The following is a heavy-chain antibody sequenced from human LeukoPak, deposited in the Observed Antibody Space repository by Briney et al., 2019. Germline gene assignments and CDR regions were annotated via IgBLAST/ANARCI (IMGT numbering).Heavy chain of an antibody. CDR1: GFTFSAYW. CDR3: AKDLGWQYQVLHNAFDI. D-gene: IGHD2-2*01. Sequence: HPGGSLRLSCAASGFTFSAYWMHWVRHAPGKGLVWVSRINTDGSSPTYAASVKGRFTISRDNAKNTLYLQMNSLRAEDTAVYYCAKDLGWQYQVLHNAFDIWGQGIMVTVSS. V-gene: IGHV3-74*01. J-gene: IGHJ3*02. CDR2: INTDGSSP.